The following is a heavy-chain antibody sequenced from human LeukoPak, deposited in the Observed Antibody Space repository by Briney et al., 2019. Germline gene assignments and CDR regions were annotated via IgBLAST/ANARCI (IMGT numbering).Heavy chain of an antibody. D-gene: IGHD2-2*01. V-gene: IGHV3-21*01. J-gene: IGHJ4*02. CDR1: GFTFSSYS. CDR3: ARDNPVVPAAMWDY. CDR2: ISSSSSYM. Sequence: GGSLRLSCAASGFTFSSYSMNWVRPAPGKGLEWVSSISSSSSYMYYADSVKGRFTISRDNAKSTLYLQMNSLRAEDTAVYYCARDNPVVPAAMWDYWGQGTLVTVSS.